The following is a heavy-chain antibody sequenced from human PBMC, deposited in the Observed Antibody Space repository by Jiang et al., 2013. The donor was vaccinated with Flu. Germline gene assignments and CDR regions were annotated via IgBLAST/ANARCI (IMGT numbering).Heavy chain of an antibody. V-gene: IGHV5-51*01. D-gene: IGHD5-18*01. CDR3: ARREGSSFGYGPGGPMILFDI. Sequence: GAEVKKPGESLKISCQASGYMFTNYWIGWVRQMPGKGLEWMAIIYPGDSDARYNPSFQGQVTISADKSISTVYLQYSSLKASDTAMYYCARREGSSFGYGPGGPMILFDIWGQGTMVTVSS. CDR1: GYMFTNYW. J-gene: IGHJ3*02. CDR2: IYPGDSDA.